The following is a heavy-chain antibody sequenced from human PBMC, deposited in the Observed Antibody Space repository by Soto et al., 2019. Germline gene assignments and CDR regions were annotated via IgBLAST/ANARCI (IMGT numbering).Heavy chain of an antibody. CDR3: AKERSSGWSFDY. Sequence: PGGSLRLSCAASGFTFISYGIHWVRQAPGKGLEWVALISFDGSNQYYADSVRGRFTISRDNYKNTLYLQMNSLRAEDTAVYYCAKERSSGWSFDYWGQGTLVTVSS. CDR2: ISFDGSNQ. D-gene: IGHD6-19*01. V-gene: IGHV3-30*18. CDR1: GFTFISYG. J-gene: IGHJ4*02.